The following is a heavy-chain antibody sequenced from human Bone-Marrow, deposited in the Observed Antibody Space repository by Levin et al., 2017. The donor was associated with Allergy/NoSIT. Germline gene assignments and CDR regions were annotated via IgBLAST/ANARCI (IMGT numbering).Heavy chain of an antibody. J-gene: IGHJ4*01. CDR2: INPDSGGI. V-gene: IGHV1-2*02. CDR1: GYSFTDFY. D-gene: IGHD1-26*01. CDR3: ARSLVGATFDF. Sequence: GESLKISCKSSGYSFTDFYIYWVRQAPGLGLEWMGLINPDSGGIKYSPKFQGRVTMTRDTSIRTTYMELTRLRSDDTAVYYCARSLVGATFDFWGQGTLVTVSS.